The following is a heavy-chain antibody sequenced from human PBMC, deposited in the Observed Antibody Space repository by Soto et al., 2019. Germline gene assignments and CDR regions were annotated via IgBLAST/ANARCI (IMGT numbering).Heavy chain of an antibody. CDR2: ISASGIS. V-gene: IGHV4-4*09. Sequence: QVQLRESGPGLVKPSETLSLTCSVSGGSIASDWWSWIRQPPGKAPEWIGYISASGISNYNPSLKGRVTMSVDTSKSQLSLRLNSVTAADAAVYYCARNGGWPPNTLEYFQHWGRGTLVTVSA. CDR1: GGSIASDW. D-gene: IGHD6-19*01. J-gene: IGHJ1*01. CDR3: ARNGGWPPNTLEYFQH.